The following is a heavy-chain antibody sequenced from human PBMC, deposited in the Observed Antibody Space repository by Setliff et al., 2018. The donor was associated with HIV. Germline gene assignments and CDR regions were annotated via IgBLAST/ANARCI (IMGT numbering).Heavy chain of an antibody. J-gene: IGHJ3*02. CDR3: ARALYYYDSFDAFDI. CDR2: IGSSGNIM. D-gene: IGHD3-22*01. Sequence: LRLSCAASGFTFGDYYMNWVRQAPGKGLEWLSYIGSSGNIMYYADSVKGRFTISRDNAKNSLYLQMNSLRADDTAVYYCARALYYYDSFDAFDIWGQGTMVTVSS. V-gene: IGHV3-11*04. CDR1: GFTFGDYY.